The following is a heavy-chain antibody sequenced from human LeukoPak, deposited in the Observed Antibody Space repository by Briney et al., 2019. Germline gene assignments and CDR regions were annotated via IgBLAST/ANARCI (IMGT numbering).Heavy chain of an antibody. CDR1: GFPFSSYA. D-gene: IGHD1-1*01. V-gene: IGHV3-30*02. CDR3: AKFSGTIETIDY. J-gene: IGHJ4*02. CDR2: IRYDGSNK. Sequence: GGSLRLSCAASGFPFSSYAMHWVRQAPGKGLGWVAFIRYDGSNKYYADSVKGRFTISRDNSKNTLYLQMNSLRAEDTAVYYCAKFSGTIETIDYWGQGTLVTVSS.